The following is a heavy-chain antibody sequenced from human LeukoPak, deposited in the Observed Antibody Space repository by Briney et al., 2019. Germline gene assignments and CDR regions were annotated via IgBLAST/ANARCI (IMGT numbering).Heavy chain of an antibody. J-gene: IGHJ4*02. Sequence: PGGSLRLSCAASGLTFSRYRMSWLRQAPGKGLEWVANINQDGSERHYADSVEGRFVISRDNAKDTLYLQMNSLRAEDTAVYYCTREVSGSLYFDYWGQGTLVTVSS. D-gene: IGHD1-26*01. CDR3: TREVSGSLYFDY. CDR1: GLTFSRYR. V-gene: IGHV3-7*01. CDR2: INQDGSER.